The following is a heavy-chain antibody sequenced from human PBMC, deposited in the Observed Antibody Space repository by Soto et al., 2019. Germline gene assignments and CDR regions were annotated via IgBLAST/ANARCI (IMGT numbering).Heavy chain of an antibody. CDR3: ARFYCSGGSCYYSADAFDI. CDR2: IIPIFGTA. D-gene: IGHD2-15*01. CDR1: GGTFSSYA. Sequence: QVQLVQSGAEVKKPGSSVKVSCKASGGTFSSYAISWVRQAPGQGLEWMGGIIPIFGTANYAQKFQGRVTITADESTSTAYMELISLISEDTAVYYCARFYCSGGSCYYSADAFDIWGEGTMVTVSS. J-gene: IGHJ3*02. V-gene: IGHV1-69*12.